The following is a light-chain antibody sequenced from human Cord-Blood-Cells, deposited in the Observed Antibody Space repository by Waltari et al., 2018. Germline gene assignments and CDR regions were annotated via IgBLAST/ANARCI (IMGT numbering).Light chain of an antibody. Sequence: QSALTQPASVSGSPGQSITISCTGTSSDVGGSNYVSWYQQHPGKTPKLMIYDVSNRSSGVSNRFSGSKSGNTASLTISGLQAEDEADYYCSSYTSSSTVFGGGTKLTVL. V-gene: IGLV2-14*01. CDR3: SSYTSSSTV. CDR2: DVS. J-gene: IGLJ2*01. CDR1: SSDVGGSNY.